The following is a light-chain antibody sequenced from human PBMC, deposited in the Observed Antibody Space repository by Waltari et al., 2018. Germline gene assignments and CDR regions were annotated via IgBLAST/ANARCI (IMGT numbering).Light chain of an antibody. CDR3: QQRSIWPVT. V-gene: IGKV3-11*01. CDR1: QSVSSY. CDR2: DAS. Sequence: LTQSPATLSLSPGERATLSCRASQSVSSYLAWYQQKPGQAPRLLIYDASNRVTGIPARFSGSGSGTDFTLTISSLDPEDFAVYYCQQRSIWPVTFGGGTK. J-gene: IGKJ4*01.